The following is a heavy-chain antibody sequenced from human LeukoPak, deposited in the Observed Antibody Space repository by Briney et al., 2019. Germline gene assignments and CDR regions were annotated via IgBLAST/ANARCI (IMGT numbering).Heavy chain of an antibody. CDR1: GFTFSSYW. V-gene: IGHV3-7*01. J-gene: IGHJ5*02. D-gene: IGHD3-16*01. CDR2: IKQDGSEK. Sequence: GGSLRLSCAASGFTFSSYWMSWVRQAPGKGLEWVANIKQDGSEKYYVDSAKGRFTISRDNAKNSLYLQMNSLRAEDMAVYYCARAGTILGEVSWFDPWGQGTLVTVSS. CDR3: ARAGTILGEVSWFDP.